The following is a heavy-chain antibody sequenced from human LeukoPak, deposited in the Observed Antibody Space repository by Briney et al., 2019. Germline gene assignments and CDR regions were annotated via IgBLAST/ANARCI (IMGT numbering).Heavy chain of an antibody. Sequence: SETLSLTCTVSGGSISSGDYYWSWIRQPPGKGLEWIGYIYYSGSTYYNPSLKSRVTISVDTSKNQFSLKLSSVTAADTAVYYCAREDANMVRGGFDYWGQGTLVTVSS. CDR2: IYYSGST. D-gene: IGHD3-10*01. J-gene: IGHJ4*02. CDR1: GGSISSGDYY. CDR3: AREDANMVRGGFDY. V-gene: IGHV4-30-4*01.